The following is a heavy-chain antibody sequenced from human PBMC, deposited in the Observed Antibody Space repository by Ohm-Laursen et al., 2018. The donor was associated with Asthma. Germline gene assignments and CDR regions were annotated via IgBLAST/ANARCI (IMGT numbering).Heavy chain of an antibody. CDR3: ARLAHVMVRNIDY. CDR2: ISSSSSYI. CDR1: GFTFSSYS. J-gene: IGHJ4*02. V-gene: IGHV3-21*01. Sequence: SLRLSCAAAGFTFSSYSMNWVRQAPGKGLEWVSSISSSSSYIYYADSVKGRFTISRDNAKNSLYLQMNSLRAEDTAVYYCARLAHVMVRNIDYWGQGTLVTVSS. D-gene: IGHD3-10*01.